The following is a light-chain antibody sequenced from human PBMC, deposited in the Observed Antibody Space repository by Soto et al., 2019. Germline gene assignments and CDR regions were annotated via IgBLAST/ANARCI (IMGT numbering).Light chain of an antibody. CDR3: ISYTGSSTSYV. Sequence: QYAHTQTYSMSVSPRQSINISFSGTSSDVGSYDHVAWYQQFPGKTPKLMIYEVSNRPSGVSSRFSGSKSGNTASLTISGLQAEDEADYYCISYTGSSTSYVFGRGTKVTVL. CDR1: SSDVGSYDH. J-gene: IGLJ1*01. V-gene: IGLV2-14*01. CDR2: EVS.